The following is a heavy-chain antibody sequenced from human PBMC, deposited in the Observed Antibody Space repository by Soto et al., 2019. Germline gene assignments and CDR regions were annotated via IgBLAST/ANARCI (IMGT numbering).Heavy chain of an antibody. D-gene: IGHD3-10*01. Sequence: QVQLVQSGAEVKKPGASVKVSCMASGYTFTSYDINWVRQATGQGLEWMGWMNPNSGNTGYAQKLQGRVTMTRNTSISTAYMELSSQRSADTAVYYCARGSGSYYVNWFDPWGQGTLVTVSS. CDR3: ARGSGSYYVNWFDP. CDR1: GYTFTSYD. V-gene: IGHV1-8*01. J-gene: IGHJ5*02. CDR2: MNPNSGNT.